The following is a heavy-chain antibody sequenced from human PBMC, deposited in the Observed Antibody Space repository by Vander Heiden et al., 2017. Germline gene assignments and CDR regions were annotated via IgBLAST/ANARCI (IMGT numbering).Heavy chain of an antibody. D-gene: IGHD6-6*01. CDR3: ARRDSVSSDFDY. CDR2: IYSSGST. CDR1: DRYIRSSIYY. J-gene: IGHJ4*02. V-gene: IGHV4-39*01. Sequence: QLQLQESGPGLVKPSETLSLICTVSDRYIRSSIYYWAWIRQPPGKGLEWIGTIYSSGSTYYNPSLKSRATISVDTSKNQLSLRLSSVTAADTAVYYCARRDSVSSDFDYWGQGTLVNVSS.